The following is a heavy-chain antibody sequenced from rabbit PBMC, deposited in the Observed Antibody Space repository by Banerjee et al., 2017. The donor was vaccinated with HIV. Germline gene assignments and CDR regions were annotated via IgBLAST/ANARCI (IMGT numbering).Heavy chain of an antibody. Sequence: QQLVESGGGLVKPGASLTLTCKASGFSFSSGYDMCWVRQAPGKGLEWIACIYTGSSGTTDYANWAKGRFTISKTSSTTVTLQLTSLTAADTSTYFCARRDTYIYGGNLYPYYFSLWGPGTLVTVS. CDR2: IYTGSSGTT. CDR3: ARRDTYIYGGNLYPYYFSL. D-gene: IGHD4-2*01. J-gene: IGHJ4*01. CDR1: GFSFSSGYD. V-gene: IGHV1S40*01.